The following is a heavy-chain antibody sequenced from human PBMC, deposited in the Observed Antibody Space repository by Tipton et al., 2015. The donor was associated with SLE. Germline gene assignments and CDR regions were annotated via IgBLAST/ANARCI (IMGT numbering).Heavy chain of an antibody. V-gene: IGHV4-39*07. J-gene: IGHJ3*01. Sequence: GLVKPSETLFLTCTVSGASISSSSYYWGWIRQPPWKGLEWIGSIYYSGSTYYNPSLKSRVTISVETSKNQFSLKLTSVTAADTAVYYCARAALAKGSGFDLWGQGTMVTVSS. CDR2: IYYSGST. CDR1: GASISSSSYY. CDR3: ARAALAKGSGFDL. D-gene: IGHD3-3*02.